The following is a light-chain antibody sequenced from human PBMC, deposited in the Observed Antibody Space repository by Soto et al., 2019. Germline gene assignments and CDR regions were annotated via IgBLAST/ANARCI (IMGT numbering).Light chain of an antibody. CDR3: QQSGSSSGWT. Sequence: EIVLTQSPGPLSLSPGERATLSCRASQSVSSSYLAWYQQKTGQAPRLLIYGASNRATGIPDRFSGSGSGIDFTLTISRLEPEDFAVYYCQQSGSSSGWTFGQGTKVEIK. CDR2: GAS. CDR1: QSVSSSY. J-gene: IGKJ1*01. V-gene: IGKV3-20*01.